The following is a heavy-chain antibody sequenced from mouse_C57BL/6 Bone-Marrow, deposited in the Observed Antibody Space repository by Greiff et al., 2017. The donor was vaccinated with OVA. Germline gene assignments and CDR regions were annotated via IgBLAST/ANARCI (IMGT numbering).Heavy chain of an antibody. J-gene: IGHJ2*01. CDR2: IYPGDGDT. CDR3: ARSLLRYPSFGY. V-gene: IGHV1-82*01. CDR1: GYAFSSSW. D-gene: IGHD1-1*01. Sequence: VHLVESGPELVKPGASVKISCKASGYAFSSSWMNWVKQRPGKGLEWIGRIYPGDGDTNYNGKFKGKATLTADKSSSTAYMQLSSLTSEDSAVYFCARSLLRYPSFGYWGQGTTLTVSS.